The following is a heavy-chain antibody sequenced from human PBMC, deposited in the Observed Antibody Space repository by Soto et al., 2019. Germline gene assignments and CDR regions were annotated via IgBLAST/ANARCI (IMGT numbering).Heavy chain of an antibody. D-gene: IGHD3-22*01. CDR2: INPNSGGT. CDR1: GYTFTGYY. J-gene: IGHJ3*02. CDR3: ARHDSSGYYYAFDI. Sequence: ASVKVSCKASGYTFTGYYMHWVRQAPGQGLEWMGWINPNSGGTNYAQKFQGWVTMTRDTSISTAYMELSRLRSDDTAVYYCARHDSSGYYYAFDIWGQGTMVTV. V-gene: IGHV1-2*04.